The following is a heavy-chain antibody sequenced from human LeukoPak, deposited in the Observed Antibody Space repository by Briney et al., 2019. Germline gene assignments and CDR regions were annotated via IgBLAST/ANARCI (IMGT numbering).Heavy chain of an antibody. V-gene: IGHV3-74*01. D-gene: IGHD2/OR15-2a*01. J-gene: IGHJ4*02. Sequence: GGSLRLSCAASGNYWMHWVRQAPGKGLVWVSHINSDGSWTSYADSVKGRFTISKDNAKNTVYLQMNSLRAEDTADYYCVSFYETYWGRGTLVTVSS. CDR2: INSDGSWT. CDR1: GNYW. CDR3: VSFYETY.